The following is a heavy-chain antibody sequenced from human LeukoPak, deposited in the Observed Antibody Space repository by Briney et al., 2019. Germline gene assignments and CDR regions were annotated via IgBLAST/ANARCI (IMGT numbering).Heavy chain of an antibody. J-gene: IGHJ5*02. D-gene: IGHD2-21*02. CDR2: INPNSGGT. Sequence: ASVTVSCKASGYTFTCYYMHWVRQAPGQGLEWMGRINPNSGGTNYAQKFQGRVTMTRDTSISTAYLELSRLRSDDTAVYYCAREGPKGRDPWGDSRPFDPWGQGTLVTVSS. CDR3: AREGPKGRDPWGDSRPFDP. CDR1: GYTFTCYY. V-gene: IGHV1-2*06.